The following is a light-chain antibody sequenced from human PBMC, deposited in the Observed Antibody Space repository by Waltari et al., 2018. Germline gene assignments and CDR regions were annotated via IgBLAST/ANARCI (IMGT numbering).Light chain of an antibody. CDR1: QSVTTY. Sequence: EIVLTQSPATLYLSPGDTATLSCRASQSVTTYLAWYQQKPGQAPRLLIYDASNRATGIPARFSASGSGTDFTLTISSLEPEDFAVYYCQQRSNWPITFGQGTRLEIK. J-gene: IGKJ5*01. CDR3: QQRSNWPIT. CDR2: DAS. V-gene: IGKV3-11*01.